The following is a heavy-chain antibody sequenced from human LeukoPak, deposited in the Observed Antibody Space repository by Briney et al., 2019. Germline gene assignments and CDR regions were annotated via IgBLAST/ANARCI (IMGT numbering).Heavy chain of an antibody. CDR2: IYYSGST. J-gene: IGHJ2*01. Sequence: SETLSLTCTVSGGSISSSNFYWGWIRQPPGKGLEWIGSIYYSGSTYQNPSLKSRVTISVDTSKNQFSLKLSSVTAADTAVYYCARRGSRWYWYFDLWGRGTLVTVSS. V-gene: IGHV4-39*01. CDR3: ARRGSRWYWYFDL. CDR1: GGSISSSNFY. D-gene: IGHD6-13*01.